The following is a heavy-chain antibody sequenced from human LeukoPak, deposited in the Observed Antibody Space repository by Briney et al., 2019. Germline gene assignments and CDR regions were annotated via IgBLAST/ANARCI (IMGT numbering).Heavy chain of an antibody. CDR1: GFTFSTYA. J-gene: IGHJ4*02. CDR2: ISYDGSNK. Sequence: PGGSLRLSCAASGFTFSTYAMAWVRQAPGKGLEWVAVISYDGSNKYYADSVKGRFTISRDNSKNTLYLQMNSLRAEDTAVYYCASGVTFGHYYFDYWGQGTLVTVSS. CDR3: ASGVTFGHYYFDY. D-gene: IGHD2-21*02. V-gene: IGHV3-30-3*01.